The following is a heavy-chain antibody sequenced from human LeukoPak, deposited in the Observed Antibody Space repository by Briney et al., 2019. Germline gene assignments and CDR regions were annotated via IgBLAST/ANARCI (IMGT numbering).Heavy chain of an antibody. V-gene: IGHV3-23*01. CDR2: INGGRGDT. CDR3: VKVAGLLGAPYFFDY. D-gene: IGHD3-3*01. Sequence: GGSLRLSCAASGFTFNHYALTWVRRAPGKGLEWVSVINGGRGDTYYVESVKGRLTISRDNSKNTLYLQMNSLRAEDTAVYYCVKVAGLLGAPYFFDYWGQGTLVTVSS. CDR1: GFTFNHYA. J-gene: IGHJ4*02.